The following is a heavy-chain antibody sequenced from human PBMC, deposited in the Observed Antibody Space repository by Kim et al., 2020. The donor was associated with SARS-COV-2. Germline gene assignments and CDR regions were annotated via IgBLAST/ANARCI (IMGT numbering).Heavy chain of an antibody. J-gene: IGHJ4*02. CDR2: IYPRDSDT. D-gene: IGHD1-1*01. V-gene: IGHV5-51*01. Sequence: GESLKISCKGSGYSFTTYWIGWVRQMPGKGLEWMGIIYPRDSDTRYSPSFQGQVTISADKSISTAYLQWSSLKASDTAIYYCARGSMSYKNPVFDYWGQGTLVTVSS. CDR1: GYSFTTYW. CDR3: ARGSMSYKNPVFDY.